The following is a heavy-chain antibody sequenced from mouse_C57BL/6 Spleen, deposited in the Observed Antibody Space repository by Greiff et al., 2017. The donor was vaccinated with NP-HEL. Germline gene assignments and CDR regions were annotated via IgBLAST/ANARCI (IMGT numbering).Heavy chain of an antibody. Sequence: EVQVVESGGGLVKPGGSLKLSCAASGFTFSDYGMHWVRQAPEKGLEWVAYISSGSSTIYYADTVKGRFTISRDNAKNTLFLQMTSLRSEDTAMYYCARGDYYGSRYYAMDYWGQGTSVTVSS. CDR3: ARGDYYGSRYYAMDY. CDR2: ISSGSSTI. CDR1: GFTFSDYG. J-gene: IGHJ4*01. D-gene: IGHD1-1*01. V-gene: IGHV5-17*01.